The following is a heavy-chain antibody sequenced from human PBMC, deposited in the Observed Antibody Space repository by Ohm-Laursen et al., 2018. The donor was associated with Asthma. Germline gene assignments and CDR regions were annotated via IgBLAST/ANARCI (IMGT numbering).Heavy chain of an antibody. CDR3: ARARHKVYEESSGYYCFDY. D-gene: IGHD3-22*01. Sequence: ASVKVSCKTSGYTFTSYYMHWVRQAPGQGLEWMGIINPSGGSTSYAQKFQGRVTMTRDTSISTAYMELSRLRSDDTAVYYCARARHKVYEESSGYYCFDYWGPGTLVTVSS. CDR2: INPSGGST. CDR1: GYTFTSYY. J-gene: IGHJ4*02. V-gene: IGHV1-46*01.